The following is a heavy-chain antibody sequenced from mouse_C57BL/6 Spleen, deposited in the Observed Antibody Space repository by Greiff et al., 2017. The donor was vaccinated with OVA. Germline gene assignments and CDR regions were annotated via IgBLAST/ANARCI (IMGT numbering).Heavy chain of an antibody. J-gene: IGHJ2*01. Sequence: QVQLQQSGAELVKPGASVKLSCKASGYTFPEYTIHWVKQRSGQGLEWIGWFYPGSGSITYNEKFKDKATLTADKSSSTVYMELSRLTSEDSAVYFCARHEVWGGYDVYFDYWGQGTTLTVSS. D-gene: IGHD2-2*01. CDR1: GYTFPEYT. CDR3: ARHEVWGGYDVYFDY. CDR2: FYPGSGSI. V-gene: IGHV1-62-2*01.